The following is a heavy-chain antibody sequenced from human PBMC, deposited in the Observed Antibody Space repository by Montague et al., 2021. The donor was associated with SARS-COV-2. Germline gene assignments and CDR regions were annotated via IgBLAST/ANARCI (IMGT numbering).Heavy chain of an antibody. D-gene: IGHD3-10*02. CDR2: IYYSGNT. Sequence: SETLSLTCTVSGGSISSSDYYWGWLRQPPGMGLEWIGNIYYSGNTYSNPSLQSRVTISIATSKNMFSLTLNSVTAAATSVYYCARRRIVLFVHSAGGWIDPGGHGTLVPVPS. V-gene: IGHV4-39*01. CDR1: GGSISSSDYY. J-gene: IGHJ5*02. CDR3: ARRRIVLFVHSAGGWIDP.